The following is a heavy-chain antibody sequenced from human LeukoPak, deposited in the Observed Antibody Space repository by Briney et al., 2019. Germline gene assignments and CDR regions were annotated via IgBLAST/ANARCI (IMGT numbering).Heavy chain of an antibody. CDR1: GFIFDRYG. CDR2: ISDSGSRT. V-gene: IGHV3-23*01. D-gene: IGHD3-22*01. Sequence: PGGSLRLFCAASGFIFDRYGMTWVRQAPGEGLKWVSSISDSGSRTYYADSVKGRFTVSRDNSKNTVYVQMNSLRAEDTAIYYCAKQESSGSYPYYFDYWGQGTLVTVSS. J-gene: IGHJ4*02. CDR3: AKQESSGSYPYYFDY.